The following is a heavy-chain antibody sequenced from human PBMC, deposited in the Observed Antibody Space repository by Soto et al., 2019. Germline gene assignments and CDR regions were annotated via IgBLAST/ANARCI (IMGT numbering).Heavy chain of an antibody. J-gene: IGHJ6*03. CDR2: INTSGNST. CDR1: GYTFTSYY. D-gene: IGHD3-9*01. CDR3: DRVAGYYDILTGYYSERLDYYYMDV. V-gene: IGHV1-46*03. Sequence: GASVKVSCKASGYTFTSYYMHWVRQAPGQGHERMRIINTSGNSTSYAQKFKGRVTMTRDTSTSTVYMELSSLRYEDTAVYYCDRVAGYYDILTGYYSERLDYYYMDVWGKGTTVTVSS.